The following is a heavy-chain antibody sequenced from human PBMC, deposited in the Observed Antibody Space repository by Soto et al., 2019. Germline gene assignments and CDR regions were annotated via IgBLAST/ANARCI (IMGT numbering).Heavy chain of an antibody. V-gene: IGHV4-59*08. J-gene: IGHJ6*02. CDR2: IYYSGST. Sequence: SETLSLTCTVSGGSISSYYWSWIRQPPGKGLEWIGYIYYSGSTNYNPSLKSRLTISVDTSKNQFSLKLSSVTAADTAVYYCARLPDYYDSSGYPGPYYYYYYGMDVWGQGTTVTVSS. CDR3: ARLPDYYDSSGYPGPYYYYYYGMDV. CDR1: GGSISSYY. D-gene: IGHD3-22*01.